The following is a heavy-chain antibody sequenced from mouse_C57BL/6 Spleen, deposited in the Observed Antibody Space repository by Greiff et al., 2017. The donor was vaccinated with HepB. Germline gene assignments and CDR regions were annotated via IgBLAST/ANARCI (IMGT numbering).Heavy chain of an antibody. CDR3: ARGNDYGGRGAMDY. Sequence: DVQLVESGGDLVKPGGSLKLSCAASGFTFSSYGMSWVRQTPDKRLEWVATISSGGSYTYYPDSVKGRFTISRDNAKNTLYLQMSSRKSEDTAMYYCARGNDYGGRGAMDYWGQGTSVTVSS. D-gene: IGHD1-1*01. CDR1: GFTFSSYG. V-gene: IGHV5-6*01. J-gene: IGHJ4*01. CDR2: ISSGGSYT.